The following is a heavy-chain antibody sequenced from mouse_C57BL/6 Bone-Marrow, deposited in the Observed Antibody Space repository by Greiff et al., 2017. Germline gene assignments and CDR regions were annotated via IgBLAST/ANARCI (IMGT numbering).Heavy chain of an antibody. J-gene: IGHJ3*01. Sequence: EVKLVESVAELVRPGASVKLSCTASGFTFTNTYMHWVKQRPEQGLEWIGRIDPANGNTKYTPKFQGKATITADTSSNTAYLQLSSLTSEDTAIYYCARWLLPPFAYWGQGTLVTVSA. CDR2: IDPANGNT. CDR1: GFTFTNTY. D-gene: IGHD2-3*01. CDR3: ARWLLPPFAY. V-gene: IGHV14-3*01.